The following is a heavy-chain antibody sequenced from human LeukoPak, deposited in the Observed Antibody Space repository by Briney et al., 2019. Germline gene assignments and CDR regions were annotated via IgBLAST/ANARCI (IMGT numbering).Heavy chain of an antibody. D-gene: IGHD5-24*01. Sequence: SETLSLTCAVYGGSFSGYYWSWIRQPPGKGLEWIGEINHSGSTNYNPSLKSRVTISVDTSKNQFSLKLSYVTAADTAVYYCASTEMATISSDYWGQGTLVTVSS. CDR1: GGSFSGYY. CDR3: ASTEMATISSDY. V-gene: IGHV4-34*01. J-gene: IGHJ4*02. CDR2: INHSGST.